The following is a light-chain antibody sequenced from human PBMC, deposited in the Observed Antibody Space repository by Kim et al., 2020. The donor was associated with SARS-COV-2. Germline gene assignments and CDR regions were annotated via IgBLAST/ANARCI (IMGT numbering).Light chain of an antibody. CDR2: YAS. CDR1: QSVQSGH. J-gene: IGKJ1*01. V-gene: IGKV3-20*01. CDR3: QQYETSPWT. Sequence: EIVLTQSPDSLSLSPGERASLSCRASQSVQSGHAAWYQKKPGQSPRLLVFYASRRATGIPDRFSGSGSGTDFMLAISRLEPDDSAVYYCQQYETSPWTFGQGTKVDIK.